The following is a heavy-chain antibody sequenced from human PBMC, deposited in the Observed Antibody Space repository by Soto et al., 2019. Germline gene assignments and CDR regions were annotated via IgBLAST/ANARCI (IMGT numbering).Heavy chain of an antibody. Sequence: QVQLVQSGAEVKKPGASVKVSCKASGYTFTSYYMHWVRQAPRQGLEWMGIINPSGGSTSYAQKFQGRVTMTRDTSTSTVYMELSSLRSEDTAVYYCARVGLGGYFDYWGQGTLVTVSS. D-gene: IGHD3-10*01. CDR1: GYTFTSYY. J-gene: IGHJ4*02. CDR3: ARVGLGGYFDY. V-gene: IGHV1-46*01. CDR2: INPSGGST.